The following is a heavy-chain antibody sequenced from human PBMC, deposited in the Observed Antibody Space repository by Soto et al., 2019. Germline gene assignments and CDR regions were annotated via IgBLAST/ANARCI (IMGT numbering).Heavy chain of an antibody. J-gene: IGHJ6*02. Sequence: PSQTLSLTFAISGDSVSSISSAWNWIRHSPSRGLEWLGRTYYRSKWFNDYAVSVKSRITINPDTSKNQFSLQLNSVTPEDTAVYYCARGSYYSGWVWGQGTTVTV. CDR3: ARGSYYSGWV. CDR2: TYYRSKWFN. V-gene: IGHV6-1*01. D-gene: IGHD6-19*01. CDR1: GDSVSSISSA.